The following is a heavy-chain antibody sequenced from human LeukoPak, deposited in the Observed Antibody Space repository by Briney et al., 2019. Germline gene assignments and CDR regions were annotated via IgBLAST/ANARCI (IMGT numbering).Heavy chain of an antibody. J-gene: IGHJ3*01. CDR1: GFTFDDYA. CDR3: AREHL. CDR2: ISWNSGSI. V-gene: IGHV3-9*01. Sequence: GGSLRLSCAASGFTFDDYAMHWVRQAPGKGLEWVSGISWNSGSIGYADSVKGRFTISRDNAKNSLYLQMNSLRAEDTAVYYCAREHLWGQGTMVTVSS.